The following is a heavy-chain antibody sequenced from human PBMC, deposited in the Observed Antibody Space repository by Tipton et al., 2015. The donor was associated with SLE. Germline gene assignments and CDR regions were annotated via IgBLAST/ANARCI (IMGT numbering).Heavy chain of an antibody. Sequence: LRLSCAVSGYSISSGYYWGWIRQPPGKGLEWIGSIYHSGNTYYNPSLKSRVTISVDPSKNQFSLRLISVTAADTAVYYGARPVTYCGGDCSPFAFDIWGQGTLVTVSS. D-gene: IGHD2-21*02. V-gene: IGHV4-38-2*01. J-gene: IGHJ3*02. CDR3: ARPVTYCGGDCSPFAFDI. CDR2: IYHSGNT. CDR1: GYSISSGYY.